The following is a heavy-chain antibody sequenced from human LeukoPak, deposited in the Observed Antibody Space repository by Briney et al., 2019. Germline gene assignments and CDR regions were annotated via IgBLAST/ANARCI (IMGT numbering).Heavy chain of an antibody. D-gene: IGHD3-10*01. CDR1: GFTFSSYA. Sequence: GGSLRLPCAASGFTFSSYAMSWVRQAPGKGLEWVSAISGSGGSTYYADSVKGRFTISRDNSKNTPYLQMNSLRAEDTAVYYCASLGAQYGSGSYLRYYYYGMDVWGQGTTVTVSS. CDR3: ASLGAQYGSGSYLRYYYYGMDV. J-gene: IGHJ6*02. CDR2: ISGSGGST. V-gene: IGHV3-23*01.